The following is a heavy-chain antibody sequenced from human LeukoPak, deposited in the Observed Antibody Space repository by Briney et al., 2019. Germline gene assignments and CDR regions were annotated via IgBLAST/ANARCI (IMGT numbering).Heavy chain of an antibody. Sequence: SETLSLTCAVYGGSFSGYYWSWIRQPPGKGLEWIGGINHSGSTNYNPSLKSRVTISVDTSKNQFSLKLSSVTAADTAVYYCARALAGGSGIYYYYYGMDVWGQGTTVTVSS. CDR1: GGSFSGYY. D-gene: IGHD3-10*01. CDR2: INHSGST. J-gene: IGHJ6*02. CDR3: ARALAGGSGIYYYYYGMDV. V-gene: IGHV4-34*01.